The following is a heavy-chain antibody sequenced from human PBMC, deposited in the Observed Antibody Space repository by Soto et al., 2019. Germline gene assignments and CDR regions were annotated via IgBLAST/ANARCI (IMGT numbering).Heavy chain of an antibody. Sequence: PSETLSLTCTVSGGSISSYYWSWIRQPPGKGLEWIGYIYYSGSTNYNPSLKSRVTISVDTSKNQFSLKLSSVTAADTAVYYCARDRVVTIFGVVSSDGMDVWGQGTTVTVSS. CDR1: GGSISSYY. CDR2: IYYSGST. J-gene: IGHJ6*02. CDR3: ARDRVVTIFGVVSSDGMDV. D-gene: IGHD3-3*01. V-gene: IGHV4-59*01.